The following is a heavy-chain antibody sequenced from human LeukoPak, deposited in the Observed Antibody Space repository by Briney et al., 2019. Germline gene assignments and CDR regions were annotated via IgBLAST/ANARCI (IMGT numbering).Heavy chain of an antibody. CDR2: ISSSGSTI. V-gene: IGHV3-48*03. D-gene: IGHD5-12*01. CDR1: GFTFSSYE. Sequence: PGGSLRLSCAASGFTFSSYEMNWVRQAPGKGLEWVSYISSSGSTIYYADSVKGRFTISRDNAKNSLYLQMNSLRAEDTAVYYCARDGGYLDAFDIWGQGTMVTVSS. J-gene: IGHJ3*02. CDR3: ARDGGYLDAFDI.